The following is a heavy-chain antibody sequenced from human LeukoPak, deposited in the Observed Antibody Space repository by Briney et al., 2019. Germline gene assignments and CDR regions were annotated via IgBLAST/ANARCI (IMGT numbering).Heavy chain of an antibody. CDR1: GGTFSSYA. J-gene: IGHJ6*02. Sequence: GASVKVSCKASGGTFSSYAISWLRQAPGQGLEWMGRIIPILGIANYAQKFQGRVTITADKSTSTAYMELSSLRSEDTAVYYCAAGRWIIHPAEYYYYGMDVWGQGTTVTVSS. D-gene: IGHD5-12*01. V-gene: IGHV1-69*04. CDR3: AAGRWIIHPAEYYYYGMDV. CDR2: IIPILGIA.